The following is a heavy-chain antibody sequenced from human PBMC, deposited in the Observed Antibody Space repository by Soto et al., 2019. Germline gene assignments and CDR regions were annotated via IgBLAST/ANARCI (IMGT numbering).Heavy chain of an antibody. CDR1: GYTFTSYA. J-gene: IGHJ4*02. CDR3: AREGHYDSSGYYPDAGY. D-gene: IGHD3-22*01. Sequence: ASVKVSCKASGYTFTSYAMHWVRQAPGQRLEWMGWINAGNGNTKYSQKFQGRVTITRDTSASTAYMELSSLRSEDTAVYYCAREGHYDSSGYYPDAGYWGQGTLVTVSS. V-gene: IGHV1-3*01. CDR2: INAGNGNT.